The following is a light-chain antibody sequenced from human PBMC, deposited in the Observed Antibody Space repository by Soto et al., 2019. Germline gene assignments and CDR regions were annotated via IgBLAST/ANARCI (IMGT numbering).Light chain of an antibody. V-gene: IGKV3-20*01. CDR3: QQYGSSPIT. CDR1: QSVSSSY. CDR2: GAS. Sequence: EIVLTQSPGTLSLSPGERATLSCRASQSVSSSYLAWYQQQPGQAPRLLIYGASSRATGIPARFSGSGSGTDFALTISRLEPEDFAVYYCQQYGSSPITFGQGTRLEIK. J-gene: IGKJ5*01.